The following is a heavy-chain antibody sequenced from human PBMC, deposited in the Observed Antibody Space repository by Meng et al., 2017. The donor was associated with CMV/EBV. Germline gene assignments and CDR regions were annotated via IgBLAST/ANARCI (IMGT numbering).Heavy chain of an antibody. Sequence: SVKVSCKASGGTFSSYAISWVRQALGQGLEWMGGIIPIFGTANYAQKFQGRVTITTDESTSTAYMELSSLRSEDTAVYYCASILGSFGGGGNYADYYYGMDVWGQGTTVTVS. CDR3: ASILGSFGGGGNYADYYYGMDV. D-gene: IGHD1-7*01. CDR2: IIPIFGTA. J-gene: IGHJ6*02. V-gene: IGHV1-69*05. CDR1: GGTFSSYA.